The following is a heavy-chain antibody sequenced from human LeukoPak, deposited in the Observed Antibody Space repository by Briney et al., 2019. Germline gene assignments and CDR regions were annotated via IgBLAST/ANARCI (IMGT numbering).Heavy chain of an antibody. Sequence: ASVKVSCKASGYTFTSYYMHWVRQAPGQGLEWMGIINPSGGSTSYAQKFQGRVTMTRDTSTSTVYMELSSLRSEDTAVYYCARAGIAVAGTYYYYMDVWGKGTTVTISS. CDR3: ARAGIAVAGTYYYYMDV. J-gene: IGHJ6*03. D-gene: IGHD6-19*01. CDR1: GYTFTSYY. V-gene: IGHV1-46*01. CDR2: INPSGGST.